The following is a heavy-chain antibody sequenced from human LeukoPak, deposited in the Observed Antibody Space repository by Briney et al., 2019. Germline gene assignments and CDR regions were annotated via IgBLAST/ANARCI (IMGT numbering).Heavy chain of an antibody. CDR2: IWPGGDKT. Sequence: PGRTLRLSYAASGFTFSRYAMHWVRQTPGKGLEWVAFIWPGGDKTYYADSVRGRFTISRDNSKNTLHLEMKSVRAEDTALYYCAKISSSSEPDFDYWGQGTLVTVSS. V-gene: IGHV3-33*06. CDR1: GFTFSRYA. CDR3: AKISSSSEPDFDY. J-gene: IGHJ4*02. D-gene: IGHD6-6*01.